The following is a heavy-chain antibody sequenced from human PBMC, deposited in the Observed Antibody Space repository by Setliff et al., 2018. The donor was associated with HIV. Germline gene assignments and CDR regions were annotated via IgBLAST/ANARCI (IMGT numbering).Heavy chain of an antibody. CDR1: GASVRTYY. V-gene: IGHV4-4*08. Sequence: PSETLSLTCTVSGASVRTYYWTWIRQPPGKGLEWIGNIYGMGETKYHPSLKSRVTISLDTTKHAFSLRLTSVTAATTGVSFCARSVDPDIWGKGTTVTV. J-gene: IGHJ6*03. CDR3: ARSVDPDI. CDR2: IYGMGET.